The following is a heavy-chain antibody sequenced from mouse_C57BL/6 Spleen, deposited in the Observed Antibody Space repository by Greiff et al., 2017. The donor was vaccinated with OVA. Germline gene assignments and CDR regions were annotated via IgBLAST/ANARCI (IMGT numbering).Heavy chain of an antibody. V-gene: IGHV2-5*01. CDR1: GFSLTSYG. J-gene: IGHJ2*01. Sequence: VQLVESGPGLVQPSQSLSITCTVSGFSLTSYGVHWVRQSPGKGLEWLGVIWRGGSTDYNAAFMSRLSITKDNSKSQAFFKMNSLQADDTAMCYCAKNGGLRQGYFDYGGKGTTLTVSS. CDR3: AKNGGLRQGYFDY. D-gene: IGHD2-4*01. CDR2: IWRGGST.